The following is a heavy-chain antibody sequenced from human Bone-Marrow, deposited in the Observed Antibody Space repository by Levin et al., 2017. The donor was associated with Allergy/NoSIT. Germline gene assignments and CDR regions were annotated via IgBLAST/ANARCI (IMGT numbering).Heavy chain of an antibody. Sequence: PGGSLRLSCAASGFTFSSYAMSWVRQAPGKGLEWVSAISGSGGSTYYADSVKGRFTISRDNSKNTLYLQMNSLRAEDTAVYYCAKGSEAVAGTCWLIDYWGQGTLVTVSS. V-gene: IGHV3-23*01. J-gene: IGHJ4*02. CDR3: AKGSEAVAGTCWLIDY. CDR2: ISGSGGST. CDR1: GFTFSSYA. D-gene: IGHD6-19*01.